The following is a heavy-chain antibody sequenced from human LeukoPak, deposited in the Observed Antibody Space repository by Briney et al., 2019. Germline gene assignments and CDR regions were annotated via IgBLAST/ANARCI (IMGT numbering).Heavy chain of an antibody. CDR2: FYYTGST. V-gene: IGHV4-59*01. Sequence: SETLSLTCTVSRDSIRSYYWSWIRQPPGKGLEWIGYFYYTGSTNYNPSLKSRVTISVDTSKNQFSLKLNSVTDADTAVYYCASKSSDHGELRFDYWGQGTLVTVSS. D-gene: IGHD1-7*01. J-gene: IGHJ4*02. CDR1: RDSIRSYY. CDR3: ASKSSDHGELRFDY.